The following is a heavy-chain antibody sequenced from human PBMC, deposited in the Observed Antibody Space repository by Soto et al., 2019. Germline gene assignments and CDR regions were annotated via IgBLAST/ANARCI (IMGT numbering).Heavy chain of an antibody. CDR2: INPSGDST. D-gene: IGHD4-4*01. Sequence: ASVKVSCKGAGYTFSNYYMHWVRQAPGQGLEWMGIINPSGDSTSYAQEFQGRVTMTRETSTSTLYMELSSLRAEDTAVYYCAKASVDYSNCFDYWGQGTLVTVSS. CDR3: AKASVDYSNCFDY. V-gene: IGHV1-46*01. J-gene: IGHJ4*02. CDR1: GYTFSNYY.